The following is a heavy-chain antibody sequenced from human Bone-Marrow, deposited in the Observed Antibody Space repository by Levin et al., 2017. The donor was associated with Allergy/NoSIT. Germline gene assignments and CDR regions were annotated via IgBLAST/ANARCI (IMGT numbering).Heavy chain of an antibody. Sequence: LSLTCAASGFTFRSYDIHWVRQAPGKGLEWVTFISYDANDKYYADSVKGRFTISRDNSKNTLYLQMNSLRPEDTAVYYCAKTREYNYGAFDYWGQGTLVTVSS. D-gene: IGHD5-18*01. V-gene: IGHV3-30*18. J-gene: IGHJ4*02. CDR3: AKTREYNYGAFDY. CDR1: GFTFRSYD. CDR2: ISYDANDK.